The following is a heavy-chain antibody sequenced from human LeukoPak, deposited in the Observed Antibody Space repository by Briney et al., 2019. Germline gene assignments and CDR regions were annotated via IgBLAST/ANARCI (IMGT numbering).Heavy chain of an antibody. CDR2: ISLTGLT. CDR1: GGASSNTNQ. D-gene: IGHD1-26*01. Sequence: PSETLYLSCGVSGGASSNTNQWSWVRQPPGQGLEWIGEISLTGLTHYNPSLESRVTVSLDKSKNQLSLNLTSVTAADTAVYYCSREGGAFSPFGYWGQGSLVTVLS. V-gene: IGHV4-4*02. CDR3: SREGGAFSPFGY. J-gene: IGHJ4*02.